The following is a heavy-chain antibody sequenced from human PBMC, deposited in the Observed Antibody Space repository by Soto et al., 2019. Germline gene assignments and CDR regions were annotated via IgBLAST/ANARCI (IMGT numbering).Heavy chain of an antibody. V-gene: IGHV4-61*01. CDR3: ASYSSGWYAGSY. J-gene: IGHJ4*02. Sequence: QVQLQESGPGLVKPSETLSLTCTVSGGSVSSGSYYWSWIRQPPGKGLEWIGYMYYSGSTNYDPSLKSRVTISVDTSKHQFSLKLSSVTAADTAVYYCASYSSGWYAGSYWGQGTLVTVSS. CDR1: GGSVSSGSYY. D-gene: IGHD6-19*01. CDR2: MYYSGST.